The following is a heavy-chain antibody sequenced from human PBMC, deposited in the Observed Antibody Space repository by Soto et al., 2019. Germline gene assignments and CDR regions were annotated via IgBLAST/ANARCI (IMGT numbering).Heavy chain of an antibody. J-gene: IGHJ3*02. CDR1: GFTFSSYG. Sequence: PGGSLRLSCAASGFTFSSYGMHWDRQAPGKGLEWVAVISYDGSNKYYADSVKGRLTISRDNSKNTLYLQMNSLRAEDTAVYYCAKVEQQQLTYDAFDIWGQGTMVTVSS. D-gene: IGHD6-13*01. CDR2: ISYDGSNK. V-gene: IGHV3-30*18. CDR3: AKVEQQQLTYDAFDI.